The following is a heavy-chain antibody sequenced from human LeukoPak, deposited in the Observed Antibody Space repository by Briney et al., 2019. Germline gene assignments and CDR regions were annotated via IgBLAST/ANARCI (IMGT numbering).Heavy chain of an antibody. J-gene: IGHJ4*02. Sequence: PGGSLRLSCAASGFTFSNYGMHWVRQAPGKGLGWVAFIWYDGSNKYYADSVKGRFTISRDNSKNTLSLQMNSLRAEDTAVFYCAKDRGGTNFDYWGQGTLVTVSS. CDR1: GFTFSNYG. D-gene: IGHD1-1*01. CDR3: AKDRGGTNFDY. V-gene: IGHV3-30*02. CDR2: IWYDGSNK.